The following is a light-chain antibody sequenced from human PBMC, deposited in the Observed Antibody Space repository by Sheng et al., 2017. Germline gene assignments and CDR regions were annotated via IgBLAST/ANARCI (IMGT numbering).Light chain of an antibody. Sequence: EIVLTQSPGTLSLSPGERATLSCRASQRVNNRYLAWYQQKPGQAPRLLISGASNRATGIPDRFSGGGSGTDFTLTISRLETEDFAVYYCQQYGNSPEPLTFGGGTKVEVK. CDR3: QQYGNSPEPLT. CDR1: QRVNNRY. CDR2: GAS. J-gene: IGKJ4*01. V-gene: IGKV3-20*01.